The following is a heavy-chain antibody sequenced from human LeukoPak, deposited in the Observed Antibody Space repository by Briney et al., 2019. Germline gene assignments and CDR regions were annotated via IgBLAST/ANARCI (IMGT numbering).Heavy chain of an antibody. Sequence: GGSLRLSCAASGFTFSSYWMSWVRQAPGKGLEWVANINQDGSGKYYVDSVKGRFTISRDNAKNSLYLQMNSLRAEDTALYYCAKANYYDSSGPFDYWGQGTLVTVSS. D-gene: IGHD3-22*01. CDR3: AKANYYDSSGPFDY. J-gene: IGHJ4*02. CDR2: INQDGSGK. V-gene: IGHV3-7*03. CDR1: GFTFSSYW.